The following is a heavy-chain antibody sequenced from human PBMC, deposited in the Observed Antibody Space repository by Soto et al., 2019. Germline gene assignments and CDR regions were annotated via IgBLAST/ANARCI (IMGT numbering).Heavy chain of an antibody. J-gene: IGHJ4*02. Sequence: QVQLVQSGAEVKKPGASVKVSCKASGYTFTSYGISWVRQAPGQGLEWMGWISAYNGNTNYAQKLQGRVTLTTDTSTSTDYMELRSLRSDDTAVYYCARVPRITMVRGVKVYFDYWGQGTLVTVSS. V-gene: IGHV1-18*01. D-gene: IGHD3-10*01. CDR3: ARVPRITMVRGVKVYFDY. CDR2: ISAYNGNT. CDR1: GYTFTSYG.